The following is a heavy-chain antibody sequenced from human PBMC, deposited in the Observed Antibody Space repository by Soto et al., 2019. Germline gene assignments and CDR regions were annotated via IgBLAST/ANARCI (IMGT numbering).Heavy chain of an antibody. CDR2: IYHSGST. V-gene: IGHV4-4*02. Sequence: SETLSLTCAVSGGSISSSNWWRWVRQPPGKGLEWIGEIYHSGSTNYNPSLKSRVTISVDKSKNQFSLKLSSVTAADTAVYYCARFSLTGNGYYYYGMEVWGQGTTVTVSS. CDR1: GGSISSSNW. CDR3: ARFSLTGNGYYYYGMEV. D-gene: IGHD2-8*01. J-gene: IGHJ6*02.